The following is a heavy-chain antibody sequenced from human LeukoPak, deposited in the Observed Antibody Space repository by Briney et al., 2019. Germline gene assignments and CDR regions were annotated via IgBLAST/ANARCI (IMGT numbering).Heavy chain of an antibody. CDR3: ARARRFFDWLFFDY. V-gene: IGHV4-30-2*01. J-gene: IGHJ4*02. CDR2: IYQSAST. Sequence: TLSLTCAVSVGSISIGGHYGGCVRQPRGKGLGWIVKIYQSASTFYSPSLKSRVITSLDRYRNQVSVKLSSVTAAGRAVYYCARARRFFDWLFFDYWGQGTLVTVSS. CDR1: VGSISIGGHY. D-gene: IGHD3-9*01.